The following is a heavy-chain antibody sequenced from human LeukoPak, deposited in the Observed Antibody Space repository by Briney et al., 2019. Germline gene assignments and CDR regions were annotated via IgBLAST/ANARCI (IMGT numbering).Heavy chain of an antibody. CDR2: IYYSGGT. D-gene: IGHD1-1*01. Sequence: SETLSLTCTVSGGSISSYYWSWIRQPPGKGVEWIGYIYYSGGTNYNPSLKSRVTISVDTSKNQFSLRLNSVTAADTAVYYCARVMNPTFYCDYWGQGTLVTVSS. V-gene: IGHV4-59*01. J-gene: IGHJ4*02. CDR1: GGSISSYY. CDR3: ARVMNPTFYCDY.